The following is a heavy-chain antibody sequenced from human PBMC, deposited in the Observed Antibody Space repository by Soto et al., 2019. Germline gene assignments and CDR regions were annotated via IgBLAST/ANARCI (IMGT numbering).Heavy chain of an antibody. D-gene: IGHD3-3*01. J-gene: IGHJ4*02. Sequence: PGGSLRLSCVTSGFTFKSYSMHWLRQAPGKGLEWVAVTSGDGNTKIYADSVKGRFTISRDNSQNMLYLQMNSLRAEDTAVYYCAKSKDSTIFGVVIYYFDYWGQGTLVTVSS. CDR2: TSGDGNTK. CDR3: AKSKDSTIFGVVIYYFDY. CDR1: GFTFKSYS. V-gene: IGHV3-30-3*02.